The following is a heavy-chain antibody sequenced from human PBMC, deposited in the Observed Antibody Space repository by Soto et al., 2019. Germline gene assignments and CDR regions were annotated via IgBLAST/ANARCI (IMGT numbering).Heavy chain of an antibody. CDR3: ARFRWGPPIGMDV. V-gene: IGHV1-69*13. CDR1: VDTFSSYA. Sequence: GDSVKVYCKACVDTFSSYAISWVRQAPGKGLEWMGKIIPTFGRTNYAQKFQGRLTISADDSTSTAYMELTSLESDDTAVYYCARFRWGPPIGMDVWGQGTTVTVSS. CDR2: IIPTFGRT. J-gene: IGHJ6*02. D-gene: IGHD3-16*01.